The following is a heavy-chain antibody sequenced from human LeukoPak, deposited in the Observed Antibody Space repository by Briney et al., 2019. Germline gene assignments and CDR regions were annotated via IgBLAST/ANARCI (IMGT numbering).Heavy chain of an antibody. J-gene: IGHJ5*02. CDR3: ARAEGSSTSNWFDP. CDR1: GFTFSSYA. V-gene: IGHV3-23*01. Sequence: GGSLRLSCAASGFTFSSYAMSWVRQAPGKGLEWVSAISGSGGSTYYADSVKGRFTISRDNSKNTLYLQMNSLRAEDTAIYYCARAEGSSTSNWFDPWGQGTLVTVSS. D-gene: IGHD3-10*01. CDR2: ISGSGGST.